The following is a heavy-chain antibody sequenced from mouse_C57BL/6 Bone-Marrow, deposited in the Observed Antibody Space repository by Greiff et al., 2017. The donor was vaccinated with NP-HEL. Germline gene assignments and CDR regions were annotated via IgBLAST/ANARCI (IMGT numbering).Heavy chain of an antibody. D-gene: IGHD2-3*01. CDR3: TADDGYYVWFAY. CDR1: GFNIKDDY. CDR2: IDPENGDT. V-gene: IGHV14-4*01. J-gene: IGHJ3*01. Sequence: VQLQQSGAELVRPGASVKLSCTASGFNIKDDYMHWVKQRPEQGLEWIGWIDPENGDTEYASKFQGKATITADTSSNTAYLQLSSLTSEDTAVYYCTADDGYYVWFAYWGKGTLVTVSA.